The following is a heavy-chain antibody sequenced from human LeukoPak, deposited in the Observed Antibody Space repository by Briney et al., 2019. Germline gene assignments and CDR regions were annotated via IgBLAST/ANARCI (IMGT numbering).Heavy chain of an antibody. J-gene: IGHJ4*02. CDR2: IYYSGST. V-gene: IGHV4-39*01. D-gene: IGHD2-2*03. CDR1: GGSISSSSYY. Sequence: SETLSLTCTVSGGSISSSSYYWGWIRQPPGKGLEWIGSIYYSGSTYYNPSLKSRVTISVDTSKNQFSLKLSSVTAADTAVYYCARTPLGYCSSTSCYSFDYWGQGTLVTVSS. CDR3: ARTPLGYCSSTSCYSFDY.